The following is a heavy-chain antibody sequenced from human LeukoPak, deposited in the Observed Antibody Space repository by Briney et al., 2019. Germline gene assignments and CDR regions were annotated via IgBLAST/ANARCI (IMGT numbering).Heavy chain of an antibody. CDR1: GYTFTSYA. J-gene: IGHJ4*02. CDR2: IRTNTGNP. V-gene: IGHV7-4-1*02. D-gene: IGHD4-23*01. Sequence: GASVKVSCKASGYTFTSYAMNWVRQAPGQGRDWMGWIRTNTGNPTYAHGFTGRFVFSLDSSVSTAYLQISSLKAEDTAVYYCAREVAPGGFDYWGQGTLVTVSS. CDR3: AREVAPGGFDY.